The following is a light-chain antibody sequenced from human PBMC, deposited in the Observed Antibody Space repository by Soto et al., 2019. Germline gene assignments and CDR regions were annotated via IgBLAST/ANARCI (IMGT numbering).Light chain of an antibody. CDR3: ISYTSSSNSYV. V-gene: IGLV2-14*01. CDR2: EVS. Sequence: QSVLTHPASVSGSPGQSITISCTGTSSDVGGYNYVAWYQQHPGKVPRLMIYEVSNRPSGVSNRFSGSKSGSTASLTISGLHAEDEADYYCISYTSSSNSYVFGTGTKVTVL. J-gene: IGLJ1*01. CDR1: SSDVGGYNY.